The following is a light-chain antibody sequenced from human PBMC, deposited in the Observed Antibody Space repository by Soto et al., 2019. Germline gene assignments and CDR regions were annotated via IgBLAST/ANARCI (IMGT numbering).Light chain of an antibody. Sequence: DIQMTQSPSTLSASVGDRVTITCRVSQSISTWLAWYQQKPGKAPNLLIYKASSLESGVPSSFSGSGSGTEFTLTISSLQPDDFATYYCQQYNTYPYTFGQGTKLEIK. CDR3: QQYNTYPYT. CDR2: KAS. V-gene: IGKV1-5*03. CDR1: QSISTW. J-gene: IGKJ2*01.